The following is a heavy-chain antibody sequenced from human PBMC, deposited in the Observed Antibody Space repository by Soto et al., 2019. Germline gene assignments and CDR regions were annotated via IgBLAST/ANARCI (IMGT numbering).Heavy chain of an antibody. V-gene: IGHV4-34*01. CDR3: ARGREQWLVPFDY. Sequence: PAETLSLTCAVYGVSFSGYYWSWIRQPPGKGLEWIGEINHSGSTNYNPSLKSRVTIPVDTSKNQFSLKLSSVTAADTAVYYCARGREQWLVPFDYWGQGTLVTVPQ. D-gene: IGHD6-19*01. CDR1: GVSFSGYY. CDR2: INHSGST. J-gene: IGHJ4*02.